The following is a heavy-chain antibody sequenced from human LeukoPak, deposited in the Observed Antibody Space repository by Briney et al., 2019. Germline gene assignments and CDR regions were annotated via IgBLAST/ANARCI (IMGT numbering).Heavy chain of an antibody. J-gene: IGHJ3*02. CDR2: INTNTGNP. D-gene: IGHD5-18*01. CDR3: ARDENTAMARGAFEI. V-gene: IGHV7-4-1*02. CDR1: GYTFTSYA. Sequence: ASVKVSCKASGYTFTSYAMNWVRQAPGQGLEWMGWINTNTGNPTYAQGFTGRFVFSLDTSVSTAYLQISSLKAEDTAVYYCARDENTAMARGAFEIWGQGTMVTVSS.